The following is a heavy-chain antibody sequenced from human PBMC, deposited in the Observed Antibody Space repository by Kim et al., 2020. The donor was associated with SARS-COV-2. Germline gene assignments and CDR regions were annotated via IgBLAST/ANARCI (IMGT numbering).Heavy chain of an antibody. CDR1: GFSFSDYH. D-gene: IGHD2-2*01. V-gene: IGHV3-11*05. J-gene: IGHJ4*02. CDR3: ARGGYQFEY. CDR2: ITDRSSNT. Sequence: GGSLRLSCAASGFSFSDYHMTWFRQAPGKGLEWVSYITDRSSNTDYADSVKGRFTISRDNAKNSLYLQMNSLRAEDTAVYYCARGGYQFEYWGQGTLVTVSS.